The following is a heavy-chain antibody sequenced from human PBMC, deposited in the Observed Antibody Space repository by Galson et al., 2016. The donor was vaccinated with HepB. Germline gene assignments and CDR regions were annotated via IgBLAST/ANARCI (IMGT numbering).Heavy chain of an antibody. J-gene: IGHJ4*02. V-gene: IGHV3-23*01. CDR1: GFTFRNYA. D-gene: IGHD2-2*03. Sequence: SLRLSCAASGFTFRNYALSWVRRAPGKGLEWVAHIDGPTPNTHYADSVRGRFSIYRDNSRDTIYLQMDSLTAEDSATYYCTTWISHHFDYWGQGTRVTVSS. CDR3: TTWISHHFDY. CDR2: IDGPTPNT.